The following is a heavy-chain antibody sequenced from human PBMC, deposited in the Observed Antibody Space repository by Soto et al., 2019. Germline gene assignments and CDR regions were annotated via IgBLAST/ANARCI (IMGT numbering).Heavy chain of an antibody. V-gene: IGHV4-59*01. CDR2: IYYSGST. Sequence: SETLSLTCTVSGGSISSYYWSWIRQPPGKGLEWIGYIYYSGSTNYNPSLKSRVTISVDTSKNQFSLKLSSVTAADAAVYYCARGGYSDFWSGYYYWGQGTLVTVSS. CDR3: ARGGYSDFWSGYYY. CDR1: GGSISSYY. J-gene: IGHJ4*02. D-gene: IGHD3-3*01.